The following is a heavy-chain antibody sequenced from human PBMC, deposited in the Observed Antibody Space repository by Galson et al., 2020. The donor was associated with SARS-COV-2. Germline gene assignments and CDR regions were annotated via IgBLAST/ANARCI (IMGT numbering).Heavy chain of an antibody. CDR2: IYFSGST. V-gene: IGHV4-59*01. CDR3: AGDDLGVTTINRFVY. Sequence: SETLSLTCTVSGGSMSNYYWSWIRQPPGKGPEWIGYIYFSGSTNYNPSLKSRVIISVDTSKNQFSLKLSSVTAADTAIYYCAGDDLGVTTINRFVYWGQGTPVTVSS. CDR1: GGSMSNYY. D-gene: IGHD5-12*01. J-gene: IGHJ4*02.